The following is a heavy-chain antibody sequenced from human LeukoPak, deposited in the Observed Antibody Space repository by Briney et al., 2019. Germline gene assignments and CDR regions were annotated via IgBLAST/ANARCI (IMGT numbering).Heavy chain of an antibody. V-gene: IGHV1-18*01. CDR2: ISAYNGNT. CDR1: GGTFSSYA. CDR3: ARENRITIFGVVITDLDY. Sequence: GASVKVSCKASGGTFSSYAISWVRQAPGQGLEWMGWISAYNGNTNYAQKLQGRVTMTTDTSTSTAYMELRSLRSDDTAVYYCARENRITIFGVVITDLDYWGQGTLVTVSS. J-gene: IGHJ4*02. D-gene: IGHD3-3*01.